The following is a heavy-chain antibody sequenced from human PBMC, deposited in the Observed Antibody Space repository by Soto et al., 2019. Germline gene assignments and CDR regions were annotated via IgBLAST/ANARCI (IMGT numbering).Heavy chain of an antibody. CDR2: IWYDGSNK. V-gene: IGHV3-33*01. J-gene: IGHJ6*02. CDR3: ARGTHWGDLYYYGMDV. Sequence: QVQLVESGGGVVQPGRSLRLSCAASGFTFSSYGMHWVRQAPGKGLEWVAVIWYDGSNKYYADSVKGRFTISRDNSKNTLYLQMNSLRVEDTAVYYCARGTHWGDLYYYGMDVWGQGTTVTVSS. CDR1: GFTFSSYG. D-gene: IGHD7-27*01.